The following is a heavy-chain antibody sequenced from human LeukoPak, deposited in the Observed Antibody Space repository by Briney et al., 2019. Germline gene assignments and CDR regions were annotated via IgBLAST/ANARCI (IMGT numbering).Heavy chain of an antibody. Sequence: GGSLRLSCAASGFTFSSYGMHWVRQAPGKGLEWVAVIWYDGSNKYYADSVKGRFTISRDNSKNTLYLQMNSLRAEDTAVYYCARDFGNYGGNSIDHWGQGTLVTVSS. CDR1: GFTFSSYG. D-gene: IGHD4-23*01. V-gene: IGHV3-33*01. J-gene: IGHJ4*02. CDR3: ARDFGNYGGNSIDH. CDR2: IWYDGSNK.